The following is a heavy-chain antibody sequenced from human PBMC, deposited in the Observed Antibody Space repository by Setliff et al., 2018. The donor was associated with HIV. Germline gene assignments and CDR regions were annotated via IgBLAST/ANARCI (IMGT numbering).Heavy chain of an antibody. CDR2: IYHSGST. V-gene: IGHV4-4*02. CDR3: ARGYYDSSGYYFGSSYWYFDL. D-gene: IGHD3-22*01. J-gene: IGHJ2*01. CDR1: GGSISSSNW. Sequence: PSETLSLTCAVSGGSISSSNWWSWVRQPPGKGLEWIGDIYHSGSTNYNPSLKSRVTISVDKSKNQFSLKLSSVTAADTAVYYCARGYYDSSGYYFGSSYWYFDLWGRGTLVTVSS.